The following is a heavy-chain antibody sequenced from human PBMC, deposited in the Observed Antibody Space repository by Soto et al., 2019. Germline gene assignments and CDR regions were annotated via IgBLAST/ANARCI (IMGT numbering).Heavy chain of an antibody. CDR3: ARDRVAAAGDY. V-gene: IGHV1-46*01. D-gene: IGHD6-13*01. J-gene: IGHJ4*02. CDR1: GYTFTSYY. Sequence: ASVKVSCKXSGYTFTSYYMHWVRQAPGQGLEWMGIINPSGGSTSYAQKFQGRVTMTRDTSTSTVYMELSSLRSEDTAVYYCARDRVAAAGDYWGQGTLVTVSS. CDR2: INPSGGST.